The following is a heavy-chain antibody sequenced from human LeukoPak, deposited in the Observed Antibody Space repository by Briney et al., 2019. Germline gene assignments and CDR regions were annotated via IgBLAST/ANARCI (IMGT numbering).Heavy chain of an antibody. CDR2: IYYSGST. Sequence: SETLSLTCTVSGGSISSYYWSWIRQPAGKGLEWIGYIYYSGSTNYNPSLKSRVTISVDTSKNQFSLKLSSVTAADTAVYYCARNRVDSSGYYYDHWYFDLWGRGTLVTVSS. D-gene: IGHD3-22*01. J-gene: IGHJ2*01. CDR1: GGSISSYY. V-gene: IGHV4-59*01. CDR3: ARNRVDSSGYYYDHWYFDL.